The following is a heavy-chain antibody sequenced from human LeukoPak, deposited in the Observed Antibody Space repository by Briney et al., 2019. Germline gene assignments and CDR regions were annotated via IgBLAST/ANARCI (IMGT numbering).Heavy chain of an antibody. J-gene: IGHJ4*02. CDR1: GGSISSTNW. Sequence: PSETLSLTCGVSGGSISSTNWWTWVRQPPGKGLEWIGEVHLDGRTNYNPSLESRLTMSVDLSENHISLRLTSVTAADTAVYYCAREGGFYRPLDFSGQGTLVSVSS. CDR2: VHLDGRT. D-gene: IGHD3-3*01. V-gene: IGHV4-4*02. CDR3: AREGGFYRPLDF.